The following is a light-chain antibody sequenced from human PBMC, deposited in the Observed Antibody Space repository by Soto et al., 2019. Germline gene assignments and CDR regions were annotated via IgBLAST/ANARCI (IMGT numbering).Light chain of an antibody. Sequence: QSVLTQPRSVSGSPGQSVTISCTGTSSDVGGYNYVSWYQQHPGKAPKLMISDVNKRPSGVPDRFSGSKSGNTASLTISGLQAEDEADYYCCSYAGTYTGVFGGGTKLTVL. CDR3: CSYAGTYTGV. V-gene: IGLV2-11*01. CDR2: DVN. CDR1: SSDVGGYNY. J-gene: IGLJ3*02.